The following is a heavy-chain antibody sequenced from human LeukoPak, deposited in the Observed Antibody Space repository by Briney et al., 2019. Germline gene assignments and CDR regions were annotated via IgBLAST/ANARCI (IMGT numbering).Heavy chain of an antibody. Sequence: PGGSLRLSCAASGFTFSSYGMHWVRQAPGKGLEWVAVIWYDGSNKYYADSVKGRFTISRDNSKNTLYLQMNSLRAEDTAVYYCAKVSGPYYDSSGYYGYFDYWGQGTLVTVSS. D-gene: IGHD3-22*01. CDR3: AKVSGPYYDSSGYYGYFDY. J-gene: IGHJ4*02. CDR1: GFTFSSYG. CDR2: IWYDGSNK. V-gene: IGHV3-33*06.